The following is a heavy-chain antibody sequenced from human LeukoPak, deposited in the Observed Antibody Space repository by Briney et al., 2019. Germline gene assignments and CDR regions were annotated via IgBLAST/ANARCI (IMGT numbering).Heavy chain of an antibody. V-gene: IGHV3-48*04. CDR1: GFTFSSYS. CDR3: ASMRVRYFDPDY. Sequence: QTGGSLRLSCAASGFTFSSYSMNWVRQAPGKGLEWVSYISSSSSTIHYADSVKGRFTISRDNAKNSLYLQMNSLRAEDTAVYYCASMRVRYFDPDYWGQGTLVTVSS. D-gene: IGHD3-9*01. J-gene: IGHJ4*02. CDR2: ISSSSSTI.